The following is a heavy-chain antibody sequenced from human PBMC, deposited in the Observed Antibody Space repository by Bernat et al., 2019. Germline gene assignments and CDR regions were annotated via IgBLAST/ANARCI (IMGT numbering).Heavy chain of an antibody. J-gene: IGHJ4*02. V-gene: IGHV3-30-3*01. D-gene: IGHD3-22*01. Sequence: QVQLVESVGGVVQPGRSLRLSCAASGFTFSSYAMHWVRQAPGKGLEWVAVISYDGSNKYYADSVKGRFTISRDNSKNTLYLQMNSLRAEDTAVYYCARNYYYDSSPYSPLDYWGQGTLVTVSS. CDR1: GFTFSSYA. CDR2: ISYDGSNK. CDR3: ARNYYYDSSPYSPLDY.